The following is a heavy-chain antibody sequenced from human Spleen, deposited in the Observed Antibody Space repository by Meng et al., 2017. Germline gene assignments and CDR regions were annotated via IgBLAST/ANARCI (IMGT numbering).Heavy chain of an antibody. CDR2: IDSSGST. Sequence: ESLKISCSVSGGSISSFTSYWGWIRQPPGKGLEWIGSIDSSGSTYYNPSLKSRVTISIDTSKNQFSLKLSSVTAADTAVYYCARDGSYDSSGYYYLREYFLHWGQGTLVTVSS. CDR3: ARDGSYDSSGYYYLREYFLH. J-gene: IGHJ1*01. CDR1: GGSISSFTSY. V-gene: IGHV4-39*07. D-gene: IGHD3-22*01.